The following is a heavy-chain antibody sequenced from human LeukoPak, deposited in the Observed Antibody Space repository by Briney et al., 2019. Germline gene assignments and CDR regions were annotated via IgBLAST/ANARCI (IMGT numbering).Heavy chain of an antibody. V-gene: IGHV3-74*01. J-gene: IGHJ6*02. D-gene: IGHD3-3*01. Sequence: GGSLRLSCAASGLTFSSHWMHWVRQAPGKGLVWVSRITNDGSSTTYADSVKGRFSISRDNSKKTLYLQMNSLRAEDTAVYYCAKDFYDFWSGNYGDDYYYGMDVWGQGTTVTVS. CDR2: ITNDGSST. CDR3: AKDFYDFWSGNYGDDYYYGMDV. CDR1: GLTFSSHW.